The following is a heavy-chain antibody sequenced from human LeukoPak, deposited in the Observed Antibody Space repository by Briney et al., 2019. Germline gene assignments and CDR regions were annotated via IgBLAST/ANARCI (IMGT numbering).Heavy chain of an antibody. CDR1: GFTFRTYW. V-gene: IGHV3-74*01. CDR3: AKDHSKADYYYYGMDV. CDR2: INEDGSIT. Sequence: AGGSLRLSCAVSGFTFRTYWMHWVRQVPGEGLVWVSRINEDGSITNYANSVKGRFSISRDNAKNTLYLQMNSLRAEDTAVYYCAKDHSKADYYYYGMDVWGQGTTVTVSS. D-gene: IGHD2-21*01. J-gene: IGHJ6*02.